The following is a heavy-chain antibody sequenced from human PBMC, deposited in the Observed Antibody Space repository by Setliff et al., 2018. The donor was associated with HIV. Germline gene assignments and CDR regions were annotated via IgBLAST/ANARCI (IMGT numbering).Heavy chain of an antibody. Sequence: SETLSLTCSVSGASITSHNWSWIRQAAGMGLEWIGRIYTRGNTNYNPSLRSRVTMSVDTSKNQFSLKVTSVTAADTAVYYCTRDLWGDDYYYNNMDVWGKGTTVTVSS. CDR3: TRDLWGDDYYYNNMDV. J-gene: IGHJ6*03. D-gene: IGHD2-21*02. CDR1: GASITSHN. V-gene: IGHV4-4*07. CDR2: IYTRGNT.